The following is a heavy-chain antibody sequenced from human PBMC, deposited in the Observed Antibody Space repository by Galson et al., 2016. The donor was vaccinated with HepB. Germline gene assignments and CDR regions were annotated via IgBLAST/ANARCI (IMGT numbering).Heavy chain of an antibody. V-gene: IGHV2-5*02. CDR2: IHWDDNS. CDR3: VHRNSAGLFDY. CDR1: GFSLSSNGMG. Sequence: PALVKPPQTLTLTCTFSGFSLSSNGMGVGWVRQPPGRALEWLALIHWDDNSRYSPSLRSRLFIAKDTSKNQAGLVMTNIDPLDTATYFCVHRNSAGLFDYWGRGLLVTVSS. J-gene: IGHJ4*02. D-gene: IGHD5-18*01.